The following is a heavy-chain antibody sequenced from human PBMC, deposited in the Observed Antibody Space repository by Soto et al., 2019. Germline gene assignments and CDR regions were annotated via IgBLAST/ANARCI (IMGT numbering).Heavy chain of an antibody. CDR2: IYYTGST. CDR1: GGSVSSESHY. CDR3: VRAKGVVEPPHQMDV. Sequence: SETLSLTCTVSGGSVSSESHYWSWIRQTPGKGLEWIGYIYYTGSTNYNPSLKGRVTMSVDTSRDQVSLRLRSVTRADTAVYYCVRAKGVVEPPHQMDVWGQGTTVTVSS. J-gene: IGHJ6*02. D-gene: IGHD2-15*01. V-gene: IGHV4-61*01.